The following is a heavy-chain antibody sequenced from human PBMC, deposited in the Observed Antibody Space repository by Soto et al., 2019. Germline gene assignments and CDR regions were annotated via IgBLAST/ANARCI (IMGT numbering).Heavy chain of an antibody. J-gene: IGHJ4*02. CDR2: ITPYNGNA. D-gene: IGHD1-26*01. CDR3: ARARMYSGAYHDY. CDR1: GYTFSNFG. Sequence: QVQLVQSGPEVESPGASVKVSCKASGYTFSNFGINWVRQAPGQGLEWMGWITPYNGNANYAQKHQDRLTITTDTSTNTAYLELRSLRSDDTAVYFCARARMYSGAYHDYWGQETLVTVSS. V-gene: IGHV1-18*04.